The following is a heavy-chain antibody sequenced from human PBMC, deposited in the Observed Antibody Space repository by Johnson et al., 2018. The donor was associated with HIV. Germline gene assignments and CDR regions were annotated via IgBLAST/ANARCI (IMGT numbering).Heavy chain of an antibody. Sequence: VQLVESGGDLIQPGGSLRLSCAASGFTVSSNYMTWVRQAPGKGLEWVSVIYTGGNTYYANSVKDRFTISRDISKNTLYLEMNIMRAEDTAVYYCARGRSGILILDDAFDIWGQGTMVTVSS. D-gene: IGHD1-14*01. V-gene: IGHV3-53*01. CDR2: IYTGGNT. CDR3: ARGRSGILILDDAFDI. J-gene: IGHJ3*02. CDR1: GFTVSSNY.